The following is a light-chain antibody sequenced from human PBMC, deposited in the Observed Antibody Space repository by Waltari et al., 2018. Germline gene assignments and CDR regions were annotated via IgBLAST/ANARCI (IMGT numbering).Light chain of an antibody. V-gene: IGLV2-14*03. CDR1: SSAVGGYDY. CDR3: FSYRRSSTWV. Sequence: QSALTQPASVSGSPGQSITISCTGTSSAVGGYDYVSWYQQHPGKAPKLLIYDVTKRPSWVSNRFSCSKSANTASLTISGLQAEDEADYYCFSYRRSSTWVFGEGTKLTVL. CDR2: DVT. J-gene: IGLJ3*02.